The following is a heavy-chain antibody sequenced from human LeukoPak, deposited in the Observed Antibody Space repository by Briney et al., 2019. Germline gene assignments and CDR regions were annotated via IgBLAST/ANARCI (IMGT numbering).Heavy chain of an antibody. CDR3: ANILAGDSSAGMDY. J-gene: IGHJ4*02. V-gene: IGHV1-18*01. CDR1: GYTFTSYG. D-gene: IGHD6-19*01. Sequence: ASVKVSCKASGYTFTSYGISWVRQAPGQGLEWMGWISAYNGNTNYAQKLQGRVTMTTDTSTSTAYMELRSLRSDDTAIYYCANILAGDSSAGMDYWGQGTLVTVSS. CDR2: ISAYNGNT.